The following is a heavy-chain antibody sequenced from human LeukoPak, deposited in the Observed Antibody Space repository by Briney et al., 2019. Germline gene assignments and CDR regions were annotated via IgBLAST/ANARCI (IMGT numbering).Heavy chain of an antibody. J-gene: IGHJ3*02. CDR3: ARGGGYYYDSSGYRYAFDI. Sequence: GGSLRLSCAASGFTFSNFWMSWVRQAPGKGLEWVANINRDGSEKNYVDSVKGRFTISRDNAKNSLYLQMDSLRAEDTAVYYCARGGGYYYDSSGYRYAFDIWGQGTMVTVSS. V-gene: IGHV3-7*01. CDR1: GFTFSNFW. D-gene: IGHD3-22*01. CDR2: INRDGSEK.